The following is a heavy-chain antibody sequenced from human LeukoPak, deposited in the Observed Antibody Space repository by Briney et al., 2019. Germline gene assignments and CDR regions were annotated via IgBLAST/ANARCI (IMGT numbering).Heavy chain of an antibody. CDR1: GVSISSYY. V-gene: IGHV4-59*08. Sequence: PSETLSLTCTVSGVSISSYYWSWIRQPPGKGLEWIGYIYYSGSTNYNPSLKSRVNISVDTSKNQFSLKLSSVTAADTAVYYCARLGTVTGYGMDVWGQGTTVTVSS. CDR2: IYYSGST. CDR3: ARLGTVTGYGMDV. D-gene: IGHD4-17*01. J-gene: IGHJ6*02.